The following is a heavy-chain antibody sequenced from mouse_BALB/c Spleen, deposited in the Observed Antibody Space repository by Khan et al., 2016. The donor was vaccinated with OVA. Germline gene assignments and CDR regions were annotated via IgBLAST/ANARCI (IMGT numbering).Heavy chain of an antibody. Sequence: EVELVESGGALVKPGGSLKLSCAAAGFTFSSFGMSWVSQTPDKRLEWVATISRGGSYPYYPASVKERFTISRDNAKTTLYLQMSSLRSEDTAVYYCANQYEHSPMDYWGQGTSVTVSS. CDR2: ISRGGSYP. J-gene: IGHJ4*01. CDR1: GFTFSSFG. V-gene: IGHV5-6*01. D-gene: IGHD2-3*01. CDR3: ANQYEHSPMDY.